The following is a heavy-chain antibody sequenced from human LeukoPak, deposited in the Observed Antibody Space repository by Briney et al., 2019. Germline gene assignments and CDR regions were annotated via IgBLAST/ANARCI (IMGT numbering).Heavy chain of an antibody. CDR2: IYYSGST. CDR1: GYSISSGYY. CDR3: ARDQGYCSSTSCNNWFDP. V-gene: IGHV4-38-2*02. Sequence: SETLSLTCAVSGYSISSGYYWGWIRQPPGKGLEWIGYIYYSGSTNYNPSLKSRVTISVDTSKNQFSLKLSSVTAADTAVYYCARDQGYCSSTSCNNWFDPWGQGTLVTVSS. D-gene: IGHD2-2*01. J-gene: IGHJ5*02.